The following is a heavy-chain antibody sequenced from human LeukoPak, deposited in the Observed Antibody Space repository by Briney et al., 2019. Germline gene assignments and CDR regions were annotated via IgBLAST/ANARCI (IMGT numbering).Heavy chain of an antibody. CDR1: GFTFSSYA. D-gene: IGHD6-13*01. CDR3: ARGTGYSSSWYNY. V-gene: IGHV3-23*01. Sequence: GGSLRLSCAASGFTFSSYAMSWVRQAPGKGLEWVSAISGSGGSTYYADSVKGRFTISRDNSKNTLYLQMNSLRAEDTAVYYCARGTGYSSSWYNYWGQGTLVTVSS. CDR2: ISGSGGST. J-gene: IGHJ4*02.